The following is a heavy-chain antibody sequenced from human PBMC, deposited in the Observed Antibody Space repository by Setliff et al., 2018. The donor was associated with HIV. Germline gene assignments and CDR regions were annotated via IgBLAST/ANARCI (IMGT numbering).Heavy chain of an antibody. D-gene: IGHD3-3*01. CDR1: GDFFSSDYY. V-gene: IGHV4-38-2*02. CDR3: ARPLSTSYNFWGDGFAL. Sequence: SETLSLTCTVSGDFFSSDYYWGWIRQSPGKGLEWIGSFYETGYTYYNPSLRSRVTISVDTSKNQFSLKVTSVTAADTAVYYCARPLSTSYNFWGDGFALWGQGTLVTVSS. J-gene: IGHJ3*01. CDR2: FYETGYT.